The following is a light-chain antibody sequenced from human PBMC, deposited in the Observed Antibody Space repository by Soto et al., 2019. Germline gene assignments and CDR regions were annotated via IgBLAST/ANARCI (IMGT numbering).Light chain of an antibody. CDR2: GNS. Sequence: QSVLTQPPSVSGAPGQRVTISCTGSSSNIGAGYDVHWYQQLPGTAPKLLIYGNSNRPSGVPDRFSGSKSGTSASLAITGLQAEDEADYYCQSYDSSLNVFGGGTKLT. J-gene: IGLJ2*01. CDR3: QSYDSSLNV. V-gene: IGLV1-40*01. CDR1: SSNIGAGYD.